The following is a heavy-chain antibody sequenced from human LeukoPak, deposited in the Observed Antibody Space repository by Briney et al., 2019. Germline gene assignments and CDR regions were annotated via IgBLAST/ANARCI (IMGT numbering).Heavy chain of an antibody. CDR3: ARPRSVMSGLNAFDI. V-gene: IGHV5-51*01. CDR2: IYPGDSDT. D-gene: IGHD2-21*01. Sequence: IYPGDSDTRYSPSFQGQVTISADKSISTAYLQWSSLKASDTAMYYCARPRSVMSGLNAFDIWGQGTMVTVSS. J-gene: IGHJ3*02.